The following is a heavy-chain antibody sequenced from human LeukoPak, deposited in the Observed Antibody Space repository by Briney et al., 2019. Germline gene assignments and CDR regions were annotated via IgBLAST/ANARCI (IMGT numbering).Heavy chain of an antibody. Sequence: SETLSLTCAVYGGSFSGYYWSWIRQPPGKGLEWIGEINHSGSTNYNPSLKSRVTISVDTSKNQFSLKLSSVTAADTAVYYCARGTPRHNLNDSSGYFDYWGQGTLVTVSS. J-gene: IGHJ4*02. CDR1: GGSFSGYY. D-gene: IGHD3-22*01. V-gene: IGHV4-34*01. CDR3: ARGTPRHNLNDSSGYFDY. CDR2: INHSGST.